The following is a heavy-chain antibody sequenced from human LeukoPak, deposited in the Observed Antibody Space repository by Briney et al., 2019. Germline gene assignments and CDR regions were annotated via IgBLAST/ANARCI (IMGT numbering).Heavy chain of an antibody. CDR1: GFTFSSYG. V-gene: IGHV3-33*01. J-gene: IGHJ4*02. CDR2: IWYDGSNK. CDR3: ARDLLAGQFDY. Sequence: GVSLRLSCAASGFTFSSYGMHWVLQAPGKWLEWVAVIWYDGSNKYYADSVKGRFTISRDNSKNTLYLQMNSLRAEDTAVYYCARDLLAGQFDYWGQGTLVTVSS. D-gene: IGHD3-9*01.